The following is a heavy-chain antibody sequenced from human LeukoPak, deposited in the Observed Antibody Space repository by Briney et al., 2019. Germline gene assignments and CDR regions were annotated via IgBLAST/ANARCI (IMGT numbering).Heavy chain of an antibody. J-gene: IGHJ4*02. Sequence: GGSLRLSCAASGFTFTTYPMSWVRQAPGKGLEWVSAISVNGGGTYYADSVKGRFTIPRDNSKNTLYLQMNSLRAEDTAVYYCAVVAHEGYWGQGTLVTVSS. V-gene: IGHV3-23*01. D-gene: IGHD2-15*01. CDR2: ISVNGGGT. CDR3: AVVAHEGY. CDR1: GFTFTTYP.